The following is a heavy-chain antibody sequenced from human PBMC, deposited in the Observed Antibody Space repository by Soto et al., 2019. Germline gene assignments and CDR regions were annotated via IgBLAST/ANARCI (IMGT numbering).Heavy chain of an antibody. D-gene: IGHD6-6*01. CDR3: AVGGSSLYYYYYGMDV. CDR1: GYTFTGYY. V-gene: IGHV1-2*04. CDR2: INPNSGGT. Sequence: ASVKVSCKASGYTFTGYYMHWVRQAPGQGLEWMGWINPNSGGTNYAQKFQGWVTMTRDTSISTAYMELSRLRSADTAVYYCAVGGSSLYYYYYGMDVWGQGTTVTVSS. J-gene: IGHJ6*02.